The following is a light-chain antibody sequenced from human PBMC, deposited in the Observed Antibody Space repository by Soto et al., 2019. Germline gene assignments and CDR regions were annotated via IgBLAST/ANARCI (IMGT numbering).Light chain of an antibody. CDR2: SSN. V-gene: IGLV1-44*01. Sequence: QSVLTQPPSASGTPGQRVTISCSGSSSNIGSNTLNWYQQLPGTAPKLLIYSSNQRPSGVPDRFSVSKSGTSASLAISGLQSEDEADYYCSACDDRLNVPVFGTGTKVTVL. CDR3: SACDDRLNVPV. CDR1: SSNIGSNT. J-gene: IGLJ1*01.